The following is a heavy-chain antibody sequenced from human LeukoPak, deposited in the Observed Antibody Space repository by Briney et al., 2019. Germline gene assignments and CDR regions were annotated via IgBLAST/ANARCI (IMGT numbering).Heavy chain of an antibody. V-gene: IGHV4-4*07. CDR3: ARGSGGGSGRNYKDQYYGIDV. CDR2: IHTSGTT. D-gene: IGHD3-10*01. CDR1: GGSISAYY. J-gene: IGHJ6*02. Sequence: PSETLSLTCTFSGGSISAYYWSWIWQPAGKALEWIGRIHTSGTTNYNPSLKSRVAMSVDTSKSQFSLKLNSVTAADTAVYYCARGSGGGSGRNYKDQYYGIDVWGQGTTVTVSS.